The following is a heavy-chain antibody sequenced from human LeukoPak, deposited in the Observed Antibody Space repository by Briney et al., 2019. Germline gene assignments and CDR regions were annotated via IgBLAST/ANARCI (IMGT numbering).Heavy chain of an antibody. D-gene: IGHD3-10*01. J-gene: IGHJ4*02. CDR1: GGSISSYY. CDR3: ARGHYYGSGSYSGGFDY. V-gene: IGHV4-59*01. CDR2: IYYSGST. Sequence: PSETLSLTCTVSGGSISSYYWSWIRQPPGKGLEWIGYIYYSGSTNYNPSLKSRVTISVDTSKNQFSLKLSSVTAADTAVYYCARGHYYGSGSYSGGFDYWGQGTLVTVSS.